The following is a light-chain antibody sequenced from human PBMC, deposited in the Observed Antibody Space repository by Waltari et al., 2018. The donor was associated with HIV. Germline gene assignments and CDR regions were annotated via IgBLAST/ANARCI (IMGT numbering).Light chain of an antibody. J-gene: IGKJ3*01. CDR1: QGVSSW. CDR2: AAS. V-gene: IGKV1-12*02. CDR3: QQANNFPFP. Sequence: DIQMTQSPSSVSAPVGDRVTITGRASQGVSSWSAWYQQKPGEAPKRLIDAASSFQRRVPSRFSGSGSGTDFTLTISSLQPEDVATYYCQQANNFPFPFGPGTKVDIK.